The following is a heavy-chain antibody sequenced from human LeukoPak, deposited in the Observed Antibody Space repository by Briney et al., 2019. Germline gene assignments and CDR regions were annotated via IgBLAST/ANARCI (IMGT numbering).Heavy chain of an antibody. D-gene: IGHD2-2*02. CDR3: ARHDAYCSRNSCYKGGSNWFDP. V-gene: IGHV4-4*09. CDR1: GVSINSYF. J-gene: IGHJ5*02. CDR2: IYSNEDT. Sequence: SETLSLTCTVSGVSINSYFWSWIRQPPGKGLEWIGYIYSNEDTNYNPSLKGRVTISLDTSKNQISLKLSSATAADTAMYFCARHDAYCSRNSCYKGGSNWFDPWGQGILVTVSS.